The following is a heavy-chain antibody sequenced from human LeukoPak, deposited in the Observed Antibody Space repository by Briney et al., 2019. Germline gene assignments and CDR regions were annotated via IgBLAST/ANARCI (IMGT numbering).Heavy chain of an antibody. Sequence: ASVKVSCKASGYTFTSYDINWVRQATGQGLEWMGWMNPNSGNTGYAQKFQGRVTMTRNTSISTAYMELSSLRSEDTAVYYCARNFWDYYDNSGYPYYYGMDVWGQGTTVTVSS. J-gene: IGHJ6*02. V-gene: IGHV1-8*01. D-gene: IGHD3-22*01. CDR3: ARNFWDYYDNSGYPYYYGMDV. CDR2: MNPNSGNT. CDR1: GYTFTSYD.